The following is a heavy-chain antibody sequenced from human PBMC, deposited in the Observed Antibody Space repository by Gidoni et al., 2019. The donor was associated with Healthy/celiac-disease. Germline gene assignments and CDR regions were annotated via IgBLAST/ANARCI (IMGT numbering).Heavy chain of an antibody. Sequence: QVQLVESGGGVVQPGRSLRLSCAASGFTLSSYAMHCVRQAPGKGLEWVAVISYDGNNKYYADSVKGRFTISRDNSKNPLYLQMSSLRAEDTAVYYCARPDGREYSGYIDYWGQGTMVTVSS. V-gene: IGHV3-30*04. CDR1: GFTLSSYA. D-gene: IGHD5-12*01. CDR2: ISYDGNNK. J-gene: IGHJ4*02. CDR3: ARPDGREYSGYIDY.